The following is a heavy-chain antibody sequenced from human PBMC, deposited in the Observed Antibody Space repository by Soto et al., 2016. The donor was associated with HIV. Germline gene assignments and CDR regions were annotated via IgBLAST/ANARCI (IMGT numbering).Heavy chain of an antibody. CDR2: IGGFGGSI. V-gene: IGHV3-23*01. Sequence: EVELLASGGGLVQPGGSLRLPCVASGFTFSSYTMTWVRQAPGKGLEWVSNIGGFGGSIYYADSVKGRFTVSRDNSKDTLYLQLNGLKVDDTAVYYCARARYCSGGSCFFDYWGQGTLVTVSS. J-gene: IGHJ4*02. CDR1: GFTFSSYT. D-gene: IGHD2-15*01. CDR3: ARARYCSGGSCFFDY.